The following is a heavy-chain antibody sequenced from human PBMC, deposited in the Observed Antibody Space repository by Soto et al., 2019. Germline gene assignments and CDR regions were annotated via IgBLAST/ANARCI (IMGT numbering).Heavy chain of an antibody. CDR3: ARVEYSSLRFDY. D-gene: IGHD6-6*01. Sequence: QVQLQQWGAGLLKPSETLSLTCAVYGGSFSGYYWSWIRQPPGMGLKWSGEINHSGSTNYNPSLKSRVTISVDTSKNQFSLKLSSVTAADTAVYYCARVEYSSLRFDYWGQGTLVTVSS. CDR2: INHSGST. CDR1: GGSFSGYY. V-gene: IGHV4-34*01. J-gene: IGHJ4*02.